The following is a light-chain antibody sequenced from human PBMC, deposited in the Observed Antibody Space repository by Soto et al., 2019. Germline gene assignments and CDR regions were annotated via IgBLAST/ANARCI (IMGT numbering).Light chain of an antibody. J-gene: IGLJ7*01. CDR3: GTWDSSLSDGVL. V-gene: IGLV1-51*02. CDR1: YPNIGHNY. Sequence: QSVLTQPPSVSAAPGQTVTISCSGTYPNIGHNYVSWYQQLPGTAPRLLIYENNRRPSGIPDRFSGSKSGTSATLDITGLQTGDEADYYCGTWDSSLSDGVLFGGGTQLTVL. CDR2: ENN.